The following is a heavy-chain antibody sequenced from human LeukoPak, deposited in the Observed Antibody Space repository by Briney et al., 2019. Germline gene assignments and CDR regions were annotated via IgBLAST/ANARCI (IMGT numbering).Heavy chain of an antibody. D-gene: IGHD1-14*01. J-gene: IGHJ3*02. CDR3: ASNFAITAGSAFDI. V-gene: IGHV4-59*01. CDR2: VYYSGSA. CDR1: GGSISGFY. Sequence: SETLSLTCTVSGGSISGFYWNWIRQPPGKGLEWIGYVYYSGSANYNPSLKSRVTISIDTSKNQFSLKVNSVTAADTAVYYCASNFAITAGSAFDIWGQGTMVTVSS.